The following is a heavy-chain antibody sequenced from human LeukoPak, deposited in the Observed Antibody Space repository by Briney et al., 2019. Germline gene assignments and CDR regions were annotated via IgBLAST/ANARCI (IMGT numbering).Heavy chain of an antibody. CDR3: ARVPWGSGYFDY. CDR2: IHNSGRT. Sequence: SETLSLTCSVSGVSISSHYWSWVRQPPGKGLEWIGYIHNSGRTNHNPSLKSRVTISVDTSKNQFSLKLNSVTAADTAVYYCARVPWGSGYFDYWGQGTLVTVSS. CDR1: GVSISSHY. V-gene: IGHV4-59*11. D-gene: IGHD7-27*01. J-gene: IGHJ4*02.